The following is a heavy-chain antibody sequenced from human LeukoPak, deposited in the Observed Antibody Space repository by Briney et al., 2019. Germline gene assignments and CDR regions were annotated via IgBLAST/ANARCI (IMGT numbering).Heavy chain of an antibody. CDR1: GFTFSNAW. CDR2: IKTKTEGGTT. CDR3: ASYGSGSHDY. V-gene: IGHV3-15*01. D-gene: IGHD3-10*01. J-gene: IGHJ4*02. Sequence: GGSLRLSCAASGFTFSNAWMNWVRQAPGKGLEWVGRIKTKTEGGTTDYAAPVKGRFTISRDDSKNTMYLQMNSLKTEDTAVYYCASYGSGSHDYWGQGSLVTVSS.